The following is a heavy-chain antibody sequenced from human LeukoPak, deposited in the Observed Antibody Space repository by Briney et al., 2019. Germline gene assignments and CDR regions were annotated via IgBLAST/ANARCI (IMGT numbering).Heavy chain of an antibody. D-gene: IGHD1-26*01. V-gene: IGHV3-48*03. CDR2: ISSSGSTI. CDR1: GFTFSSYE. CDR3: AREGRDRRWELIDY. J-gene: IGHJ4*02. Sequence: GGSLRLSCAAPGFTFSSYEMTWVRQAPGKGLEWVSYISSSGSTIYYADSVKGRFTISRDNAKNSLYLQMNSLRVEDTAVYYCAREGRDRRWELIDYWCQGTLVTVSS.